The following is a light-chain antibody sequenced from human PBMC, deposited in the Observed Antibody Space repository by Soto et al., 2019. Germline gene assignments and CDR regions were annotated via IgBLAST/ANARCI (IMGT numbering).Light chain of an antibody. Sequence: QSALTQPPSASGSPGQSVTISCTGTSSDVGGYNFVSWYQQHPGKAPQFIIYEVTKRPSGVPDRFSGSKSGNTASLTVSGLQTEDEADYYCSSYAATNNYVFGSGTKVTVL. CDR1: SSDVGGYNF. CDR2: EVT. V-gene: IGLV2-8*01. J-gene: IGLJ1*01. CDR3: SSYAATNNYV.